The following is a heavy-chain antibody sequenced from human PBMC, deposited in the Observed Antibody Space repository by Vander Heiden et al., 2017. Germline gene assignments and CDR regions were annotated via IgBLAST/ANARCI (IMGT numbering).Heavy chain of an antibody. CDR1: GFGFSIYS. CDR2: ITRGSTNM. Sequence: EVQLVESGGGLVKPGGSLRLSCAASGFGFSIYSINWVRLAPGKGLEWVSSITRGSTNMYFADSVKGRFTISRDDAKNTVYLQMNSLRAEDTAMYYCARESGYYGSGSYSQIWGRGTLVTVSS. D-gene: IGHD3-10*01. J-gene: IGHJ4*02. CDR3: ARESGYYGSGSYSQI. V-gene: IGHV3-21*01.